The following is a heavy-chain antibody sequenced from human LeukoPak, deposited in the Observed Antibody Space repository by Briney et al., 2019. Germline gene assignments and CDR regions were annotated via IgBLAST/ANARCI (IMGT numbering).Heavy chain of an antibody. V-gene: IGHV3-66*02. D-gene: IGHD4/OR15-4a*01. Sequence: GGSLRLSCTATGFTVSTNYMNWVRQAPGKGLEWVSVICTGGSTYYADSVKGRFNISRDNSKNTVYLQMNSLRPEDTAVYYCARAEVLSFFDSWGQGTLVTVSS. CDR1: GFTVSTNY. CDR3: ARAEVLSFFDS. J-gene: IGHJ4*02. CDR2: ICTGGST.